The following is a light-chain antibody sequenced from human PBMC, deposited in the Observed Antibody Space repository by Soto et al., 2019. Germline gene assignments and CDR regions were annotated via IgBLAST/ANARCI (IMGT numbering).Light chain of an antibody. J-gene: IGKJ5*01. CDR3: QQRSNLIT. Sequence: EIVLTQSPATLSLSPVERATLSCRASQSVSSYLAWYQQKPGQAPRLLIYDASNRATGIPVRFSGSGSGTDFTPTISSLEPEDFAVYYCQQRSNLITFGQGTRLEI. CDR2: DAS. V-gene: IGKV3-11*01. CDR1: QSVSSY.